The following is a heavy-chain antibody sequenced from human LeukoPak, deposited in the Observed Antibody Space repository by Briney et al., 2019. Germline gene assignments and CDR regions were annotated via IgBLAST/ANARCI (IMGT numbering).Heavy chain of an antibody. CDR2: IYYSGST. CDR3: ARGLRGAHAFDI. D-gene: IGHD3-16*01. Sequence: PSETLSLTCTVSGGSISSYYWSWIRQPPGKGLEWIGYIYYSGSTNYNPSLKSRVTISVDTSKNQFSLKLSSVTAADTAVYYCARGLRGAHAFDIWGQGTMATVSS. V-gene: IGHV4-59*01. CDR1: GGSISSYY. J-gene: IGHJ3*02.